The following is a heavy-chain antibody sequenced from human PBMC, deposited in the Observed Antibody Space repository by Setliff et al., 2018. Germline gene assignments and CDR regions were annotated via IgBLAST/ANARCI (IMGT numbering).Heavy chain of an antibody. D-gene: IGHD3-22*01. V-gene: IGHV4-4*08. J-gene: IGHJ4*02. Sequence: PSETLSLTCTVSGGSINGYYLTWIRQPPGKGLEWIGYSHTYGSPNYSPSLRSRVSMSIDTSKNQFSLRLSSLTAADTAVYYCARHRRDSSGNYFVGLYYFDYWGQGTPVTVSS. CDR2: SHTYGSP. CDR1: GGSINGYY. CDR3: ARHRRDSSGNYFVGLYYFDY.